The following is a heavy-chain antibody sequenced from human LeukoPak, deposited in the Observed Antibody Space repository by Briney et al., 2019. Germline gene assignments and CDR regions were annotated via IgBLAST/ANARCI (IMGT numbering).Heavy chain of an antibody. CDR2: IYFSGNT. CDR1: GVSIRSTSYY. CDR3: ARVYCSGGSCYSTLVPTYYYYYYMDV. D-gene: IGHD2-15*01. Sequence: SETLSLTCTVSGVSIRSTSYYWGWIRQPPGKGLEWIGSIYFSGNTYYNPSLKSRVTISVDTPKNQFSLKLNSVTAADTAVYYCARVYCSGGSCYSTLVPTYYYYYYMDVWGKGTTVTVSS. V-gene: IGHV4-39*07. J-gene: IGHJ6*03.